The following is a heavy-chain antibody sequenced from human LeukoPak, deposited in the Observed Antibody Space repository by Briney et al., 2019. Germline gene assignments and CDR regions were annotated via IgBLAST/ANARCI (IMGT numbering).Heavy chain of an antibody. D-gene: IGHD3-9*01. J-gene: IGHJ4*02. V-gene: IGHV1-69*05. CDR3: ARDPEHYYDILTGYYTPTYYFDY. CDR2: IIPIFGTA. Sequence: GASVKASCKASGGTFSSYAISWVRQAPGQGLEWMGGIIPIFGTANYAQKFQGRVTITTDESTSTAYMELSSLRSEDTAVYYCARDPEHYYDILTGYYTPTYYFDYWGQGTLVTVSS. CDR1: GGTFSSYA.